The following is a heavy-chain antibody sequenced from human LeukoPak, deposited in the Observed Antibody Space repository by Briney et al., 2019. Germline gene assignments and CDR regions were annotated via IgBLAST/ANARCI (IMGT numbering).Heavy chain of an antibody. D-gene: IGHD3-10*01. V-gene: IGHV4-39*07. J-gene: IGHJ6*03. CDR1: GGSISSSSYF. Sequence: SETLSLTCTVSGGSISSSSYFWGWIRQPPGKGLEWIGSIYYSGSTYYNPSLKSRVTISIDTSWMRFSLNLSSVTAADSAVYFCARIWRTAGVKDYYYMDVWGKGTTVIVSS. CDR3: ARIWRTAGVKDYYYMDV. CDR2: IYYSGST.